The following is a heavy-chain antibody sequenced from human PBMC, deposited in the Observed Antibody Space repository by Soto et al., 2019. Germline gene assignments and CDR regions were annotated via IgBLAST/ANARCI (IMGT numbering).Heavy chain of an antibody. D-gene: IGHD2-2*03. Sequence: QLQLQESGSGLVKPSQTLSLTCAVSGGSISSGGYSWSWIRQPPGKGLEWIGYIYHSGSTYYNPSLKGRVTISVDRSKNQFSLKLSSVTAADTAVYYCARLNTGYCSSTSCLKDAFDIWGQGTMVTVSS. J-gene: IGHJ3*02. V-gene: IGHV4-30-2*01. CDR2: IYHSGST. CDR1: GGSISSGGYS. CDR3: ARLNTGYCSSTSCLKDAFDI.